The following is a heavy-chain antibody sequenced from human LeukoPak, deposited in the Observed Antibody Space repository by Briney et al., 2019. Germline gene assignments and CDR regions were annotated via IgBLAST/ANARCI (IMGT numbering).Heavy chain of an antibody. V-gene: IGHV3-30*18. CDR2: ISYDGSKK. CDR3: AKPAVKRGYCGPSSCYVRRIDV. D-gene: IGHD2-2*01. J-gene: IGHJ3*01. CDR1: GFIFSDYG. Sequence: PGGSLRLSCAASGFIFSDYGMHWVRQAPGKGLEWVAVISYDGSKKYDADSVKGRFIISRDNSNNTLHLQMNSLRVEDTAVYYCAKPAVKRGYCGPSSCYVRRIDVWGLGTMVTVSS.